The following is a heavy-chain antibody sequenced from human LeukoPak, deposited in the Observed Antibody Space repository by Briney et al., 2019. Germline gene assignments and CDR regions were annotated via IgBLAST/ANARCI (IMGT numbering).Heavy chain of an antibody. CDR1: GGSFSGYY. Sequence: SETLSLTCAVYGGSFSGYYWSWIRQPPGKGLEWIGEINHSGSTNYNPSLKSRVTISVDTSKNQFSLKLSSVTAADTAVYYCAIETNKADSDYWGQGTLVTVSS. J-gene: IGHJ4*02. D-gene: IGHD2-15*01. CDR2: INHSGST. V-gene: IGHV4-34*01. CDR3: AIETNKADSDY.